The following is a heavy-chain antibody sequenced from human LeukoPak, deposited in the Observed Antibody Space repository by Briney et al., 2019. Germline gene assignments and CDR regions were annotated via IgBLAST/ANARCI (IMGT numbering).Heavy chain of an antibody. D-gene: IGHD6-19*01. CDR3: ARENVAVAGTSY. Sequence: SETLSLTCTVSGGSISSSSYYWGWIRQPPGKGLEWIGSIYYSGSTYYNPSLKSRVTISVDTSKNQFSLKLSSVTAADTAVYYGARENVAVAGTSYWGQGTLVTVSS. V-gene: IGHV4-39*07. J-gene: IGHJ4*02. CDR1: GGSISSSSYY. CDR2: IYYSGST.